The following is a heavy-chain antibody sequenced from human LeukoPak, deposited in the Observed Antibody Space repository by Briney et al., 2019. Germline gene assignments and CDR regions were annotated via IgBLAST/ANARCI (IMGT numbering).Heavy chain of an antibody. CDR1: GFTFSSYA. V-gene: IGHV3-23*01. Sequence: GGSLRLSCAASGFTFSSYAMYWVRQAPGKGLEWVSGIFGSGASTHYADSVKGRFTISRDNSKNTVYLQMNSLRAEDTAVYYCAKSTSGYSSGRFPGWSVDFWGQGTRVSVSS. J-gene: IGHJ4*02. CDR2: IFGSGAST. CDR3: AKSTSGYSSGRFPGWSVDF. D-gene: IGHD6-19*01.